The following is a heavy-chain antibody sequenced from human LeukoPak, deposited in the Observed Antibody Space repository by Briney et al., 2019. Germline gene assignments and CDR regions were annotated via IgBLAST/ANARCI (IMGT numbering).Heavy chain of an antibody. V-gene: IGHV1-69-2*01. CDR3: ATFQQQLVLDWFDP. CDR1: GYTFTDYY. J-gene: IGHJ5*02. Sequence: GATVKISCKVSGYTFTDYYMHWEQQAPGKGLEWMGLVDPEDGETIYAEKFQGRVTITADTSTDTAYMELSSLRSEDTAVYYCATFQQQLVLDWFDPWGQGTLVTVSS. CDR2: VDPEDGET. D-gene: IGHD6-13*01.